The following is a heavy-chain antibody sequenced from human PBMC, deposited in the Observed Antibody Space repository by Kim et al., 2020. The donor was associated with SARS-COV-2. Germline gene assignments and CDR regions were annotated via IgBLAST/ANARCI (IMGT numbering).Heavy chain of an antibody. J-gene: IGHJ4*01. D-gene: IGHD3-16*01. CDR3: VRQTSGPNGGRDY. CDR2: ISAGGAT. Sequence: GGSLRLSCAGSGFTLSGFAMSWFRQAPGEGLEWVSAISAGGATYYAGSVKGRFTVSRENARNTLSLQMNSLRVGDTAVYYCVRQTSGPNGGRDY. V-gene: IGHV3-23*01. CDR1: GFTLSGFA.